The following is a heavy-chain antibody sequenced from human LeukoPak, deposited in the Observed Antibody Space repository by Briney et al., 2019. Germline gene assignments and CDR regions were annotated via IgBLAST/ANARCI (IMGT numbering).Heavy chain of an antibody. J-gene: IGHJ6*03. Sequence: GGSLRLSCAASGFTFSSYEMHWVRQAPGKGLEWVSYISSSESTIYYADSVKGRFTISRDNSKNTLYLQMNSLRAEDTAVYYCAKDAYCGGDCYGGEDYYYYYYMDVWGKGTTVTISS. CDR3: AKDAYCGGDCYGGEDYYYYYYMDV. D-gene: IGHD2-21*02. CDR2: ISSSESTI. CDR1: GFTFSSYE. V-gene: IGHV3-48*03.